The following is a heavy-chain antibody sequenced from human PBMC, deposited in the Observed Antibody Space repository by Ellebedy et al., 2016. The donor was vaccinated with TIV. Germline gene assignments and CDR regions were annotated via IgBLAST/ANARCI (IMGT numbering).Heavy chain of an antibody. CDR1: GFDFSSYW. J-gene: IGHJ5*02. V-gene: IGHV3-74*01. CDR3: AMGAYTHGRALFDP. CDR2: VSDDGNQV. D-gene: IGHD5-18*01. Sequence: PGGSLRLSCAASGFDFSSYWMHWIRQVPGKGLVWVARVSDDGNQVKYADSVKGRFTISRDNGRNTLYLQMSSLRAEDTAVYYCAMGAYTHGRALFDPWGQGTSVTVSS.